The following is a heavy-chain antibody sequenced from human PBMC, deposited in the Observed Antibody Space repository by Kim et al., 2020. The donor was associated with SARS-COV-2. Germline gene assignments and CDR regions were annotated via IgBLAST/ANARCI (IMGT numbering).Heavy chain of an antibody. Sequence: GESLKISCKGSGYSFTSYWIGWVRQMPGKGLERMGIIYPGDSDTRYSPSFQGQVTISADKSISTAYLQWSSLKASDTAMYYCARLYSGITIFGVVIAQYDYWGQGTLVTVSS. CDR1: GYSFTSYW. CDR2: IYPGDSDT. D-gene: IGHD3-3*01. J-gene: IGHJ4*02. CDR3: ARLYSGITIFGVVIAQYDY. V-gene: IGHV5-51*01.